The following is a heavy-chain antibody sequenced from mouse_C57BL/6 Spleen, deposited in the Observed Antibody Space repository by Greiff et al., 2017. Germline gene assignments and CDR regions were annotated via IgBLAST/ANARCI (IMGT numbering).Heavy chain of an antibody. CDR2: IDPSDSYT. CDR3: ARVWDY. J-gene: IGHJ2*01. V-gene: IGHV1-69*01. CDR1: GYTFTSYW. Sequence: QVQLKQPGAELVMPGASVKLSCKASGYTFTSYWMHWVKQRPGQGLEWIGEIDPSDSYTNYNQKFKGKSTLTVDKSSSTAYMQLSSLTSEDSAVYYCARVWDYWGQGTTLTVSS.